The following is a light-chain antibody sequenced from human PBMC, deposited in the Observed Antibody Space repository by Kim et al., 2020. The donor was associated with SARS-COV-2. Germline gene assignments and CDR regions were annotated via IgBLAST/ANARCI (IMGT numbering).Light chain of an antibody. J-gene: IGKJ2*01. CDR3: QQYNDWPRT. CDR1: QSVSSN. CDR2: GES. Sequence: EIVMTQSPATLSVSPGERATLSCRASQSVSSNLAWYQQKPGQAPRLLIYGESTRATGIPARFSGSGSGTEFTLTISSLQSEDFAVYYCQQYNDWPRTFGQGTKLEI. V-gene: IGKV3-15*01.